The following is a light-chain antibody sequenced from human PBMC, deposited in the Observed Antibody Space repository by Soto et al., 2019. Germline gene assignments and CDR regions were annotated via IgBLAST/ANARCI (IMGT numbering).Light chain of an antibody. J-gene: IGKJ4*01. CDR2: LGS. CDR3: MQALQNTLT. V-gene: IGKV2-28*01. CDR1: QSHLHSHGYNY. Sequence: DVVLTQTPLSLSVTPGERSSISCRSSQSHLHSHGYNYLDWYLQKPGQSPQPRIYLGSNRASGVPDRLSGSGSGTDFTMKISRVEGEEVGVYDCMQALQNTLTCGGGTKVDI.